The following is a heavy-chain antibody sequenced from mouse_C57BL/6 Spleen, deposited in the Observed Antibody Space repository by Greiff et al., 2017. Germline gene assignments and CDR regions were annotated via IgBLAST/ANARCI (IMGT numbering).Heavy chain of an antibody. CDR3: ARRGTTVVAADWYFDV. V-gene: IGHV5-6*01. D-gene: IGHD1-1*01. J-gene: IGHJ1*03. Sequence: EVHLVESGGDLVKPGGSLKLSCAASGFTFSSYGMSWVRPTPDKRLEWVATISSGGSYTYYPDSVKGRFTISRDNAKNTLYLQMSSLKSEDTAMYYCARRGTTVVAADWYFDVWGTGTTVTVSS. CDR1: GFTFSSYG. CDR2: ISSGGSYT.